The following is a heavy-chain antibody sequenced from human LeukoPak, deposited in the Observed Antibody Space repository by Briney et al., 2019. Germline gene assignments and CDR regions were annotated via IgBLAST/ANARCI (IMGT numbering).Heavy chain of an antibody. Sequence: GGPLRLSWAPSGFTFSNFGMSWVRRAPGRGRGWVANINQDGSEKNYVDSVKGRFTISRDSAKNSLYLQMDSLRVEDTAIYYCARCSGWAFKNWGQGTLVTVSS. J-gene: IGHJ4*02. D-gene: IGHD6-19*01. CDR2: INQDGSEK. CDR1: GFTFSNFG. V-gene: IGHV3-7*01. CDR3: ARCSGWAFKN.